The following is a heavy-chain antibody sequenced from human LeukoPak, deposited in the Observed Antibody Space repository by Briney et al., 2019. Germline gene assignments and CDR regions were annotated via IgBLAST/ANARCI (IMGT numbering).Heavy chain of an antibody. D-gene: IGHD5-24*01. CDR1: GYTFTGYY. V-gene: IGHV1-2*02. CDR2: INPNSGGT. J-gene: IGHJ4*02. Sequence: ASVTVSSKASGYTFTGYYMHWVRQAPGQGLEWMGWINPNSGGTNYAQKFQGRVTMTRDTSISTAYMELSRLRSDDTAVYYCAREGAERWLQFYDYWGQGTLVTVSS. CDR3: AREGAERWLQFYDY.